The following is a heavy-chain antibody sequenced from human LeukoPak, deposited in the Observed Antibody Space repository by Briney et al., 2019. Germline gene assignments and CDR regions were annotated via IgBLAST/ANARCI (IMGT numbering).Heavy chain of an antibody. CDR3: ASTVVKGVGFDY. CDR2: IYTSGST. J-gene: IGHJ4*02. D-gene: IGHD4-23*01. Sequence: PSQTLSLTCTVSGGSISSGSYYWSWIRQPAGKGLEWIGRIYTSGSTNYNPSLKSRVTISVDTSKNQFSLKLSSVTAADTAVYYCASTVVKGVGFDYWGRGTLVTVSS. CDR1: GGSISSGSYY. V-gene: IGHV4-61*02.